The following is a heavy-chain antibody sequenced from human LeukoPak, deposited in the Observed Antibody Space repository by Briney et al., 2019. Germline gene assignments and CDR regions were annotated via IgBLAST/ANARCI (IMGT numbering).Heavy chain of an antibody. CDR1: GFTFDEYA. V-gene: IGHV3-9*01. Sequence: GGSLRLSCAVSGFTFDEYAMHWVRQAPGKGLEWVSGISWNSGLTDYADSVKGRFTISRDNAKNSPYLQMNSLKAEDTAFYYCAKVGIFGLVTYYFDYGGQGTLVTVSS. CDR2: ISWNSGLT. J-gene: IGHJ4*02. D-gene: IGHD3/OR15-3a*01. CDR3: AKVGIFGLVTYYFDY.